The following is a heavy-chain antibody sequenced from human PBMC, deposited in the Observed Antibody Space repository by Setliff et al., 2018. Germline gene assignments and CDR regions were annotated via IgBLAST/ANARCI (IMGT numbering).Heavy chain of an antibody. J-gene: IGHJ4*02. V-gene: IGHV3-23*01. CDR1: GFGFSSYA. CDR3: AKSPHDFWSGRVFFDY. CDR2: IIGSGIST. Sequence: PGESLKISCAASGFGFSSYAMSWVRQAPGQGLEWVSSIIGSGISTYYADSVQGRFTISRDNHKNTLYLQMNSLRVEDTAIYYCAKSPHDFWSGRVFFDYWGQGILVTVSS. D-gene: IGHD3-3*01.